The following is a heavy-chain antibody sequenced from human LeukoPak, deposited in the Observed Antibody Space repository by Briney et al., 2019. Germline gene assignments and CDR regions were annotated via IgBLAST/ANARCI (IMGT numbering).Heavy chain of an antibody. V-gene: IGHV3-21*01. CDR2: ISAKSDKT. Sequence: GGSLRLSCAASGFIFSSYAFNWVRQAPGKGLEWVSFISAKSDKTYYADSVRGRFTISRDDAKNSLDLQVNSLRAEDTAVYYCAKERKLLPFDCWGQGTLVTVSS. CDR3: AKERKLLPFDC. D-gene: IGHD2-15*01. J-gene: IGHJ4*02. CDR1: GFIFSSYA.